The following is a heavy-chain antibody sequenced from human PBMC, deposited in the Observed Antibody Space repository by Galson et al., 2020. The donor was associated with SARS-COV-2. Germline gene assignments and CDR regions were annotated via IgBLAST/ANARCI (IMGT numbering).Heavy chain of an antibody. Sequence: GGSLRLSCAASGFTFSNYAMSWVRQAPGKGLEWVSAICCSGGSTYYADSVKGRFTISRDNSKNTLYLQMNSLRAEDTAVYYCAKRDDSSGYPYYFDYWGQGTLVTVSS. D-gene: IGHD3-22*01. V-gene: IGHV3-23*01. J-gene: IGHJ4*02. CDR2: ICCSGGST. CDR1: GFTFSNYA. CDR3: AKRDDSSGYPYYFDY.